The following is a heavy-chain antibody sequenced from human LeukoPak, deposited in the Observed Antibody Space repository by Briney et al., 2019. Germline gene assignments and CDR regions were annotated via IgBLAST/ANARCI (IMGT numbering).Heavy chain of an antibody. CDR3: ARRNTGGVYPYYYYYMDV. J-gene: IGHJ6*03. V-gene: IGHV3-21*01. CDR1: GFTFSSYS. D-gene: IGHD2-8*02. CDR2: ISSSSSYI. Sequence: GGSLRLSCAASGFTFSSYSMNWVRQAPGKGLEWVSSISSSSSYIYYADSVKGRFTISRDNAKNSLYPQMNSLRAEDTAVYYCARRNTGGVYPYYYYYMDVWGKGTTVTVSS.